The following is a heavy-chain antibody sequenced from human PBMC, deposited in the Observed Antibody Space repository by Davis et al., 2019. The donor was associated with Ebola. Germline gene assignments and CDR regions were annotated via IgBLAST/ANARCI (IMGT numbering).Heavy chain of an antibody. CDR3: TRGRDCTNGVCYKAHWFDS. Sequence: AASVPVSCKASGGTFSNYDISWVRQAPGQGLAWMGGIIPIFGTTKYAQKFQGRVTITADESTRTAYMELSSLRSDDTAVYYCTRGRDCTNGVCYKAHWFDSWGLGTLVTVSS. J-gene: IGHJ5*01. CDR2: IIPIFGTT. CDR1: GGTFSNYD. V-gene: IGHV1-69*13. D-gene: IGHD2-8*01.